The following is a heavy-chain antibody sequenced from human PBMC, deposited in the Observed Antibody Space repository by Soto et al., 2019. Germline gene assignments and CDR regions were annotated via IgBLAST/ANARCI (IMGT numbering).Heavy chain of an antibody. V-gene: IGHV3-11*01. CDR3: VGGRTTFNGMDV. Sequence: QVQLVESGGGLVKPGGSLRVSCAASGFSFSDYYMIWIRQAPGKGLEWVSYISSSGNTIYHADSVKGRFTISRDNAKNSLNLQMNSLRDEDTAVYYCVGGRTTFNGMDVWGQGTTVTVSS. D-gene: IGHD4-17*01. J-gene: IGHJ6*02. CDR1: GFSFSDYY. CDR2: ISSSGNTI.